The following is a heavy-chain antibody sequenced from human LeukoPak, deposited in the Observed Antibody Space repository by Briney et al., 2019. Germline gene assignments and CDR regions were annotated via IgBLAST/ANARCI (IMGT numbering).Heavy chain of an antibody. V-gene: IGHV3-30-3*01. Sequence: PGGSLRLTCAASGFTFSSYAMHWVRQAPGKGLEWVAVISYDGSNKYYADSVKGRFTISRDNSKNTLYLQMNSLRAEDTAVYYCARDPRLDPGVQLWSLGVGGGNYFDYWGQGTLVTVSS. CDR3: ARDPRLDPGVQLWSLGVGGGNYFDY. CDR2: ISYDGSNK. J-gene: IGHJ4*02. D-gene: IGHD5-18*01. CDR1: GFTFSSYA.